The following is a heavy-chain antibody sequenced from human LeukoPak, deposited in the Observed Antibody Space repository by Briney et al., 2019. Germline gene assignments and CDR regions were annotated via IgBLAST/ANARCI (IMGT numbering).Heavy chain of an antibody. CDR3: AGHARSSWDIVVVPAAMADY. J-gene: IGHJ4*02. D-gene: IGHD2-2*01. CDR2: IYYGGST. V-gene: IGHV4-30-4*01. Sequence: SQTLSLTCTVSGGSISSGDYYWSWIRQPPGKGLEWIGYIYYGGSTYYNPSLKSRVTISVDTSKNQFSLKLSSVTAADTAVYYCAGHARSSWDIVVVPAAMADYWGQGTLVTVSS. CDR1: GGSISSGDYY.